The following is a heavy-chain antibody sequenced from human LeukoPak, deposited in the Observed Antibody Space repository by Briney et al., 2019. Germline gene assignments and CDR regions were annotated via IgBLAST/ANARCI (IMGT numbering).Heavy chain of an antibody. CDR1: GFTFSSHA. J-gene: IGHJ4*02. Sequence: GGSLRLSCAASGFTFSSHAMDWVRQAPGKGLEWVSGISGSGGSTNYADSVKGRFTMSRDNSKSTLYLQMNSLRAEDTAVYYCGKGYSSGWYYFDYWGQGTLVTVSS. D-gene: IGHD6-19*01. CDR3: GKGYSSGWYYFDY. V-gene: IGHV3-23*01. CDR2: ISGSGGST.